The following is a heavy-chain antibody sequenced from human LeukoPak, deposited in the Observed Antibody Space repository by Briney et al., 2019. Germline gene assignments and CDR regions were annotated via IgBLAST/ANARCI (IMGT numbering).Heavy chain of an antibody. D-gene: IGHD2-2*01. V-gene: IGHV4-59*11. J-gene: IGHJ6*02. Sequence: PSETLSLTCSVSGASISSHYWSWIRQPPGKGLEWIGYIHYSGSTNCNPSLKSRVTISLDMSKNQFSLKLSSVTAADTAVYYCARGQGYCSSTSCSYYYYYYGMDVWGQGTTVTVSS. CDR3: ARGQGYCSSTSCSYYYYYYGMDV. CDR1: GASISSHY. CDR2: IHYSGST.